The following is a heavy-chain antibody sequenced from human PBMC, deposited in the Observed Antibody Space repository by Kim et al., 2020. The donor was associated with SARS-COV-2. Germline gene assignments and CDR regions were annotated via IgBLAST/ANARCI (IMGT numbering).Heavy chain of an antibody. D-gene: IGHD4-4*01. J-gene: IGHJ4*02. CDR2: TYYRSKLYN. CDR1: GDSVSSDSVA. CDR3: ARDHQYSIDY. Sequence: SQTLSLTCAIPGDSVSSDSVAWTWIRQSPSRGLEVLGRTYYRSKLYNDYAVSVKSRITLSPDTSKNQFSLQLNSVAPEDTAVYYCARDHQYSIDYWGQGTLVTVSS. V-gene: IGHV6-1*01.